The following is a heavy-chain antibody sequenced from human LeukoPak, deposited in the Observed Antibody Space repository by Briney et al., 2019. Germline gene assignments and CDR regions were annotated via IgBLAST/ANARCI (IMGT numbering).Heavy chain of an antibody. CDR1: GYSISSGYY. Sequence: SETLSLTCGVSGYSISSGYYWGWIRQPPGKGLEWIGSIYHSGSTYYNPSLKSRVTISVDTSKNQFSLRLNSVTAADTAVYYRAREDYDSSGFYRPYWGQGTLVTVAS. D-gene: IGHD3-22*01. J-gene: IGHJ4*02. V-gene: IGHV4-38-2*02. CDR3: AREDYDSSGFYRPY. CDR2: IYHSGST.